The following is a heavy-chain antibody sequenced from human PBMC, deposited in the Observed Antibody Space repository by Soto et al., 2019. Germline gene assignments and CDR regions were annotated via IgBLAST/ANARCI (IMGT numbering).Heavy chain of an antibody. CDR2: ISYDGSNK. J-gene: IGHJ3*02. CDR3: AKDKSSAFDI. CDR1: GFTFSSYG. V-gene: IGHV3-30*18. Sequence: QVQLVESGGGVVQPGRSLRLSCAASGFTFSSYGMHWVRQAPGKGLEWVAVISYDGSNKYYADSVKGRFTISRDNSKNTLYLQMNSLRAEDTAVYYCAKDKSSAFDIWGQGTMVTVSS.